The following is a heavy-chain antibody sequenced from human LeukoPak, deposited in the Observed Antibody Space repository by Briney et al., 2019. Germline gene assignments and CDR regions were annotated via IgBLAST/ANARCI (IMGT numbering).Heavy chain of an antibody. CDR2: ITSSGGTT. V-gene: IGHV3-48*01. CDR3: ARVRGSSWYLHY. CDR1: GFTFSEYS. D-gene: IGHD6-13*01. Sequence: GGSLRLSCAASGFTFSEYSMNWLGQARGKGLEWLSYITSSGGTTYYADSLRGGFTISRDHPRNSLYLQMNSLRAEDTAIYYCARVRGSSWYLHYWGQGTLVTVSS. J-gene: IGHJ4*02.